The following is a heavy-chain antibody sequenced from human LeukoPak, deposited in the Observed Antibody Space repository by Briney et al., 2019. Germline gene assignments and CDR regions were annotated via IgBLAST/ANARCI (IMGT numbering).Heavy chain of an antibody. D-gene: IGHD6-13*01. CDR2: IYYSGST. CDR1: RGSISSSHYY. Sequence: KSSETLSLTCTVSRGSISSSHYYWGWIRQPPGKGLEWIGSIYYSGSTYYNPSLKSRVTISVDTSKNHFSLKLSSVTAADTAVYYCARRQLVSSRLNFDYWGQGTLVTVSS. CDR3: ARRQLVSSRLNFDY. V-gene: IGHV4-39*02. J-gene: IGHJ4*02.